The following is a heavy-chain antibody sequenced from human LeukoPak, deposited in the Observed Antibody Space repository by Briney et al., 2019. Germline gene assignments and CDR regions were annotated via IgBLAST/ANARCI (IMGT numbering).Heavy chain of an antibody. Sequence: GGSLRLSCAASGFTFSTYSIDWVRQAPGKGLEWISYISSSSSTIDFADSVKGRFAISRDNARNSVYLQMNSLRAEDTAVYYCARVHTSSYAADLWGQGTLVTVSS. CDR3: ARVHTSSYAADL. D-gene: IGHD3-22*01. J-gene: IGHJ5*02. CDR2: ISSSSSTI. CDR1: GFTFSTYS. V-gene: IGHV3-48*04.